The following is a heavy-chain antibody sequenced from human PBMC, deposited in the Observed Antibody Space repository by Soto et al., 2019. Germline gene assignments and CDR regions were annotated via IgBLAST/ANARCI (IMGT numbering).Heavy chain of an antibody. CDR2: ISGSGGST. Sequence: GGSLRLSCAASGFTFSSYAMSWVRQAPGKGLGWVSAISGSGGSTYYADSVKGRFTISRDNSKNTLYLQMNSLRAEDTAVYYCAKDRLPTSGQRFYFDSWGQGSLVTVSS. J-gene: IGHJ4*02. CDR3: AKDRLPTSGQRFYFDS. CDR1: GFTFSSYA. V-gene: IGHV3-23*01. D-gene: IGHD2-15*01.